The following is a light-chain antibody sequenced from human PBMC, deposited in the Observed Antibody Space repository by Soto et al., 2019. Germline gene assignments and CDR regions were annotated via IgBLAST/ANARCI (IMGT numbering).Light chain of an antibody. CDR1: QSVSSSY. CDR3: QQRRSWPPTIT. V-gene: IGKV3D-20*02. Sequence: EIVLTQSPGTRSLSPGERATLSCRASQSVSSSYLAWYQQKPGQAPRLLIYGASYRATDIPPRFSGSGSGTDFTLTISSLEPEDFAVYYCQQRRSWPPTITFGQGTRLEIK. J-gene: IGKJ5*01. CDR2: GAS.